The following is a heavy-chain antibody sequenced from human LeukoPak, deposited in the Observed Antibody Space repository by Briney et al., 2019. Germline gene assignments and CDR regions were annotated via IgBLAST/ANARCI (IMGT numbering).Heavy chain of an antibody. J-gene: IGHJ3*02. Sequence: SETLSLTCTVSGGSISSGDYYWSWIRQPPGKGLEWIGYIYYSGSTYYNPSLKSRVTISVDTSKNQFSLKLSSVTAADTAVYYCARDCSGGSCYGAFDIWGQGTMVTVSS. V-gene: IGHV4-30-4*01. CDR1: GGSISSGDYY. CDR2: IYYSGST. CDR3: ARDCSGGSCYGAFDI. D-gene: IGHD2-15*01.